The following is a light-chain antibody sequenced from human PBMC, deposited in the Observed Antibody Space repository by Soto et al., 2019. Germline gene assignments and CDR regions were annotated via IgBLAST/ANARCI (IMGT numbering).Light chain of an antibody. CDR3: RSYTSSSTLV. V-gene: IGLV2-14*01. CDR2: DVS. J-gene: IGLJ2*01. CDR1: SSDVGGYNY. Sequence: QSALTQPASVSGSPGQSITISCTGTSSDVGGYNYVSWYQQHPGKAPKLMIYDVSNRPSGVSTRFSGSKSGNTASLTISGLQAEDEADYFCRSYTSSSTLVFGGGTKLTVL.